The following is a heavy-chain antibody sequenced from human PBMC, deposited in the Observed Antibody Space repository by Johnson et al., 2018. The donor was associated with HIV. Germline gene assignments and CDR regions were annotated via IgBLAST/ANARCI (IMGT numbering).Heavy chain of an antibody. J-gene: IGHJ3*02. CDR3: AKPRQPSDAFDI. Sequence: VQLVESGGGVVQPGGSLRLSCAASGFTFSSYGMHWVRQAPGKGLEWVAFIRYDGSNKYYADSVKGRFTISRDNYKNTLYLQMNSLRAEETAVYYCAKPRQPSDAFDIWGQGTMVTVSS. CDR1: GFTFSSYG. D-gene: IGHD6-13*01. CDR2: IRYDGSNK. V-gene: IGHV3-30*02.